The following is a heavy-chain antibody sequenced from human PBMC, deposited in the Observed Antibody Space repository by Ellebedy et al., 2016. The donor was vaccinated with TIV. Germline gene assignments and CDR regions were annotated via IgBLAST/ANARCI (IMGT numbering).Heavy chain of an antibody. CDR1: GGSISSSFYY. D-gene: IGHD6-19*01. CDR3: ARGGTVAGTEWFDP. CDR2: IYYSERT. J-gene: IGHJ5*02. V-gene: IGHV4-39*07. Sequence: SETLSLTXTVSGGSISSSFYYWGWIRQPPGKGLEWIGSIYYSERTYYNPSLKSRVTISVDTSKNQFSLKLSSVTAADTAVYYCARGGTVAGTEWFDPWGQGTLVTVSS.